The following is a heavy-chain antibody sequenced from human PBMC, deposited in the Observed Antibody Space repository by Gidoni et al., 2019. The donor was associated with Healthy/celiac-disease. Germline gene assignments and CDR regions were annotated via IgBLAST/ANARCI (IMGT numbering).Heavy chain of an antibody. CDR1: GGSISSGGYY. D-gene: IGHD1-26*01. Sequence: QVQLQESGPGLVKPSQTLSLTCTVSGGSISSGGYYWSWIRQHPGKGLEWIGYIYYSGSTYYNPSLKSRVTISVDTSKTQFSLKLSSVTAADTAVYYCAREIVSGSQYFDYWGQGTLVTVSS. J-gene: IGHJ4*02. CDR2: IYYSGST. CDR3: AREIVSGSQYFDY. V-gene: IGHV4-31*03.